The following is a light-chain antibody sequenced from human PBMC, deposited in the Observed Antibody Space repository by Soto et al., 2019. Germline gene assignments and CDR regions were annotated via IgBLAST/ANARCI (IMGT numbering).Light chain of an antibody. CDR3: QQYGSSRT. CDR2: GAS. CDR1: QSVSSSY. J-gene: IGKJ1*01. V-gene: IGKV3-20*01. Sequence: EIVLTQSPGTLSLSPGERATLSCRASQSVSSSYLAWYQQKPGRAPRLLIYGASSRATGIPDRFSGSGSGTDFTLTINRLEPEDFAVYYCQQYGSSRTFGQGTKVEIK.